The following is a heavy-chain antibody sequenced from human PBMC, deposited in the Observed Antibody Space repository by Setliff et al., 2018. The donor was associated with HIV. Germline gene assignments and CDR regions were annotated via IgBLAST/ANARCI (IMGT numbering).Heavy chain of an antibody. V-gene: IGHV1-69*13. J-gene: IGHJ4*02. CDR3: ATRSRWIQLSFDGIFDY. CDR2: IIPIFGTA. D-gene: IGHD5-18*01. Sequence: GASVKVSCKASGGGVSNHVISWVRQAPGRGLEWMGGIIPIFGTADYAQKFKGRVTITADESTRAAYLELSSLISEGTAVYYCATRSRWIQLSFDGIFDYWGQGTPVTVSS. CDR1: GGGVSNHV.